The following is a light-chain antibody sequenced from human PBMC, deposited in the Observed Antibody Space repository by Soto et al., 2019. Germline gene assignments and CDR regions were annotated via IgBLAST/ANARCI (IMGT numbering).Light chain of an antibody. J-gene: IGKJ2*01. V-gene: IGKV1-5*03. CDR2: KAT. CDR1: QSIGSW. Sequence: DIQMTQSPSTLSSSVGDGVTITCRASQSIGSWLAWYQQKQGKAPKLLIYKATNVQSGVPSRFSGSGSGTDFSLTISSLQPVDSATYFCQQYNDFQYTFGQGTKLEI. CDR3: QQYNDFQYT.